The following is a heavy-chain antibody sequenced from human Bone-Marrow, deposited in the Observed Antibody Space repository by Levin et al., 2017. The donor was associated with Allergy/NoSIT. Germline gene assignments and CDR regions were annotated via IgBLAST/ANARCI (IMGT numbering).Heavy chain of an antibody. CDR1: GFIFSSYE. V-gene: IGHV3-23*01. D-gene: IGHD3-10*02. J-gene: IGHJ3*01. CDR3: ARGIYVVVRGGGEDGFHT. Sequence: GGSLRLSCAASGFIFSSYEMSWVRQAPGKGLEWVSSIDASSHRTDYADSVKGRFIISRDNSKKTAFLEMNSLRAEDTAVYFCARGIYVVVRGGGEDGFHTWGRGTMVTV. CDR2: IDASSHRT.